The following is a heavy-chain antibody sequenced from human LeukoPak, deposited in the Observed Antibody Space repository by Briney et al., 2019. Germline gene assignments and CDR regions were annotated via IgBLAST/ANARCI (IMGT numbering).Heavy chain of an antibody. D-gene: IGHD3-10*01. CDR2: IYYSGST. CDR1: GGSISSGGYY. V-gene: IGHV4-31*03. J-gene: IGHJ5*02. Sequence: SQTLSLTCTVSGGSISSGGYYWGWIRQHPGKGLEWIGYIYYSGSTYYNPSLKSRVTISVDTSKNQFSLKLSSVTAADTAVYYCARDKSRARGVLYNWFDPWGQGTLVTVSS. CDR3: ARDKSRARGVLYNWFDP.